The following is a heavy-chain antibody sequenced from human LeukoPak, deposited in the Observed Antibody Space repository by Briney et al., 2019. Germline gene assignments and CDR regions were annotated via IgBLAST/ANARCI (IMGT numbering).Heavy chain of an antibody. Sequence: GGSLRLSCAASGFTFRTYSMNWVRQAPGKGLEWVSYISSDSGTLYYADSVEGRFTISRDNAKNLLYLQMNSLRAEDTAVYYCATPFDYWGQGTLVTVSS. CDR2: ISSDSGTL. V-gene: IGHV3-48*01. CDR1: GFTFRTYS. CDR3: ATPFDY. J-gene: IGHJ4*02.